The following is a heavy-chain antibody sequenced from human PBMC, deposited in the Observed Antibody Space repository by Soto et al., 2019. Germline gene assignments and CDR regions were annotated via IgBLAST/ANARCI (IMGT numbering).Heavy chain of an antibody. CDR3: ARVTGGVYASCFDP. CDR2: IYYSGST. CDR1: GGSISSYY. J-gene: IGHJ5*02. D-gene: IGHD2-8*01. Sequence: SETLSLTCTVSGGSISSYYWSWIRQPPGKGLEWIGYIYYSGSTNYNPPLKSRVTISVDTSKNQFSLKLSSVTAADTAVYYCARVTGGVYASCFDPWGQGTLVTVSS. V-gene: IGHV4-59*01.